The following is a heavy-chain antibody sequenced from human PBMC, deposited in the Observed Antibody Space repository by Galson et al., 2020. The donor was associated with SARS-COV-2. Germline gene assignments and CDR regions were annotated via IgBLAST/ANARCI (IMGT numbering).Heavy chain of an antibody. J-gene: IGHJ6*02. CDR2: IRYDGSTK. CDR3: AKDGSSMVLGYYYYGMDV. Sequence: GESLKISCAASGFTFSSYGMHWVRQAPGKGLEWVAFIRYDGSTKYYADSVKGRFTISRDNSKNTLYLQMNSLRAEDTAVYYCAKDGSSMVLGYYYYGMDVWGQGTTVTVSS. V-gene: IGHV3-30*02. CDR1: GFTFSSYG. D-gene: IGHD3-10*01.